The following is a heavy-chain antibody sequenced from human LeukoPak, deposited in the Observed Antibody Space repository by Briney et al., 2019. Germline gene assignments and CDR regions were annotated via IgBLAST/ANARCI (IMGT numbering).Heavy chain of an antibody. CDR2: IYPGDSDT. CDR3: ARRNYGDYQGFYWYFDL. V-gene: IGHV5-51*01. Sequence: GESLKISCKGSGYSFTSYWIGWVRQMPGKGLEWMGIIYPGDSDTRYSPSFQGQVTISADKSISTAYLQWSSLKASDTATYYCARRNYGDYQGFYWYFDLWGRGTLVTVSS. J-gene: IGHJ2*01. CDR1: GYSFTSYW. D-gene: IGHD4-17*01.